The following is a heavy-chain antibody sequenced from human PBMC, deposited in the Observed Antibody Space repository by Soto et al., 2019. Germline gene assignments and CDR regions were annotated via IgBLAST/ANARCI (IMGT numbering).Heavy chain of an antibody. CDR2: LIAMLGTP. J-gene: IGHJ4*02. D-gene: IGHD5-18*01. V-gene: IGHV1-69*13. Sequence: SVKVSCKASGGTFGSHGTACVRQAPGQGLEWMGGLIAMLGTPTYARKVQGRATITADESLTSSYLELRSLRSEDTAVYFCARGAMANFDYWGQGTVVTVSS. CDR3: ARGAMANFDY. CDR1: GGTFGSHG.